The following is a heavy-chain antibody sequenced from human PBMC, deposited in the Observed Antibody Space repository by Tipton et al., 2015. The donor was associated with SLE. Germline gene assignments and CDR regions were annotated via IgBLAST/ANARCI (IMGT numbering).Heavy chain of an antibody. CDR2: INPNSGGT. CDR3: ARYLQSTGTYYFDY. J-gene: IGHJ4*02. D-gene: IGHD2-8*02. CDR1: GYTFTDYY. V-gene: IGHV1-2*02. Sequence: QLVQSGAEVKKPGASVKVSCKVSGYTFTDYYLHWVRQAPGQGLEWLGWINPNSGGTDYAQKFQGRVTMTRDASISTAYMELSRLRSDDTAVYYCARYLQSTGTYYFDYWGQGTLVTVSS.